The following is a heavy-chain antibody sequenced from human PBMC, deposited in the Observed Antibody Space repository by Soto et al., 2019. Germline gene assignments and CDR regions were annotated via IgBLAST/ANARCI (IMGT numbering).Heavy chain of an antibody. Sequence: PSETLSLTCTVSGGSISSSSYYWGWIRQPPGKGLEWIGSIYYSGSTYYNPSLKSRVTISVDTSKNQFSLKLSSVTAADTAVYYCVGTNEARGHWGQETLVTFPS. CDR3: VGTNEARGH. CDR1: GGSISSSSYY. V-gene: IGHV4-39*01. D-gene: IGHD2-8*01. CDR2: IYYSGST. J-gene: IGHJ4*02.